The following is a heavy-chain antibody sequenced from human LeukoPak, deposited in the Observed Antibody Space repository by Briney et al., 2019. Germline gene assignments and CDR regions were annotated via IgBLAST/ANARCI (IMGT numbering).Heavy chain of an antibody. CDR1: GGTFSSYS. CDR2: IILSVGIA. CDR3: ARDYYDSSGQFDY. V-gene: IGHV1-69*04. J-gene: IGHJ4*02. D-gene: IGHD3-22*01. Sequence: SVKVSCKASGGTFSSYSISWVRQAPGQGLEWMGRIILSVGIANYAQKVQGRVTITTDKSTSTAYMELRSLRSEDTAVYYCARDYYDSSGQFDYWGQGTLVTVSS.